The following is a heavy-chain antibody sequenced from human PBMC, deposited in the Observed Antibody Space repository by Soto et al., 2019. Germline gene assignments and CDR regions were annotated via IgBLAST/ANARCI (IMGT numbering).Heavy chain of an antibody. CDR2: INHSGST. V-gene: IGHV4-34*01. CDR3: AQVPTANGGY. D-gene: IGHD2-2*01. J-gene: IGHJ4*02. Sequence: QVQLQQWGAGLLKPSETLSLTCAVYVGSFSGYYWSWIRQPPGQGLEWIGEINHSGSTNYSPSLKSRVTISVDTSKNQFSLKLSSVTAADTAVYYCAQVPTANGGYWGQGTLVTVSS. CDR1: VGSFSGYY.